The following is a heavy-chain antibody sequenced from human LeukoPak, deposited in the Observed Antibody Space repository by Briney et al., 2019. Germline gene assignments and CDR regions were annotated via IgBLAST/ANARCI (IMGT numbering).Heavy chain of an antibody. CDR3: ARRAFGSGYYFDY. D-gene: IGHD3-22*01. CDR1: GGTFSSYA. Sequence: SVKVSCKASGGTFSSYAISWVRQAPAQGLEWMGGVIPIFGTANYAQKFQGRVTITADESTSTAYMELSSLRSEDTAVYYCARRAFGSGYYFDYWGQGTLVTVSS. J-gene: IGHJ4*02. V-gene: IGHV1-69*13. CDR2: VIPIFGTA.